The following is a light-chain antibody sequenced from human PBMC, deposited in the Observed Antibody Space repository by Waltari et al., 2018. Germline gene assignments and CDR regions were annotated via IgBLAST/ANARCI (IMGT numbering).Light chain of an antibody. CDR2: SAS. V-gene: IGKV1-39*01. J-gene: IGKJ4*01. CDR3: QQSYSTPL. Sequence: DIQMTQSPSSLSASVGDRVTITCRASQGISSYLNWYQQKPGKAPKLLIYSASSLQSGVPSRFSGSGSETDFTLTISSLQPEDFATYYCQQSYSTPLFGGGTKVEIK. CDR1: QGISSY.